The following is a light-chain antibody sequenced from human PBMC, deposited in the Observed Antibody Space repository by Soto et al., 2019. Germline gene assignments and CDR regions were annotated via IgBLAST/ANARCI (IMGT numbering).Light chain of an antibody. J-gene: IGLJ2*01. CDR1: SSNIGMNT. CDR3: AAWDDRLNAVV. Sequence: QSVLTQPPSASGTPGQRVILSCSGSSSNIGMNTVDWFQQLPGTAPKLLINVIGQRPSGVPDRFSGSKSGTSASLAISSLQSEDEADYYCAAWDDRLNAVVFGGGTQLTVL. V-gene: IGLV1-44*01. CDR2: VIG.